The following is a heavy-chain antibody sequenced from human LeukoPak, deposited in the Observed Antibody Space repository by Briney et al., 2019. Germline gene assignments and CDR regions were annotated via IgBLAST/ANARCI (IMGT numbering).Heavy chain of an antibody. J-gene: IGHJ5*02. D-gene: IGHD6-19*01. V-gene: IGHV1-3*03. Sequence: ASVKVSCKASGYTFTSCAIHWVRQAPGQSLEWMGWINTDNGDTKYSHEFQGRVSITSDTSASTVYMELSSLRSEDTAVFYCARERIAVAGKGFDPWGQGTLVTVSS. CDR2: INTDNGDT. CDR1: GYTFTSCA. CDR3: ARERIAVAGKGFDP.